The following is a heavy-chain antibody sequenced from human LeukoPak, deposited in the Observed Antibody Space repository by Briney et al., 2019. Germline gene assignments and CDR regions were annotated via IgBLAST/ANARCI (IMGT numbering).Heavy chain of an antibody. J-gene: IGHJ4*02. CDR2: IYRGGST. CDR1: GFTVSSNY. V-gene: IGHV3-66*01. D-gene: IGHD3-10*01. CDR3: ARDRSSGESFDY. Sequence: GGSLRLFCAASGFTVSSNYMSWVRQAPGKGLEEVSVIYRGGSTYYADSVKGRFNISRDNSKNTLYLQMNSLRAEDTAVYYCARDRSSGESFDYWGQGTLVTVSS.